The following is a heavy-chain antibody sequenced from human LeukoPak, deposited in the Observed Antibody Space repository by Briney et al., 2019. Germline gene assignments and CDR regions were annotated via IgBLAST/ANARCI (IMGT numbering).Heavy chain of an antibody. CDR2: IIPIFGTA. J-gene: IGHJ6*02. Sequence: SVKVSCKASGGTFSSYAISWVRQAPGQGLEWMGGIIPIFGTANYAQKFQGRVTITADESTSTAYMELSSLRSEDTAVYYCARDPSIAARLNFGDYYYYGMDVWGQGTTVTVSS. CDR3: ARDPSIAARLNFGDYYYYGMDV. V-gene: IGHV1-69*13. CDR1: GGTFSSYA. D-gene: IGHD6-6*01.